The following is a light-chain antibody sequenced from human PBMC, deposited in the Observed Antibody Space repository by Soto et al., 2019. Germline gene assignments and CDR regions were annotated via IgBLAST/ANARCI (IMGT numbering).Light chain of an antibody. CDR1: QDISKY. V-gene: IGKV1-33*01. J-gene: IGKJ5*01. CDR3: QQYDNLPIT. Sequence: DIQMTQSPSSLSPSVGDRVTITCQASQDISKYLNWYQQKPGKAPKLLIYDSSNLETGVPSRFSGSGSGTHFTFTISSLQPEDSATYYCQQYDNLPITFGQGTRLEIK. CDR2: DSS.